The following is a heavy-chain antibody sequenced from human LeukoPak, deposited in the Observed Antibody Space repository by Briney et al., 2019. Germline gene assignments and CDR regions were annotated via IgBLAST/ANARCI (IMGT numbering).Heavy chain of an antibody. CDR1: GFTFSSHG. V-gene: IGHV3-23*01. CDR3: ARDLMGIAYRGAFYY. CDR2: ITSGTRT. Sequence: GGSLRLSCVASGFTFSSHGMNWVRQAPGKGLEWVSGITSGTRTYYADSVKGRFAISRDNSKNTMYLQMNSLRAEDTAVYYCARDLMGIAYRGAFYYWGQGTLVTVSS. J-gene: IGHJ4*02. D-gene: IGHD6-13*01.